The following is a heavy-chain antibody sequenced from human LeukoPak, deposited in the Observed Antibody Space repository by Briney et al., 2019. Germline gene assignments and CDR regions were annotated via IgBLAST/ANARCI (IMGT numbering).Heavy chain of an antibody. J-gene: IGHJ4*02. V-gene: IGHV3-23*01. CDR2: ISGSGGST. CDR1: GFTFSSYA. D-gene: IGHD2-21*02. CDR3: AKAEWGPLVTASDY. Sequence: GGSLRLSCAASGFTFSSYAMSWVRQAPGKGLEWVSAISGSGGSTYYADSVKGRFTISRDNSKNTLYLQMNSLRAEDTAVYYCAKAEWGPLVTASDYWGQGTLVTVSS.